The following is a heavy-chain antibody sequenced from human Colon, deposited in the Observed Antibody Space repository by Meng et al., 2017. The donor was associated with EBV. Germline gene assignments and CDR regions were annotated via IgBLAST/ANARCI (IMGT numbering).Heavy chain of an antibody. Sequence: QVPLQQWGAGLLKPSETLSLTCAGYGGSFSGYYWTWIRQPPGKGLEWIGEITHRGSTNYNPFLKSRVTISVDTSKKQFSLKLTSVTAADTAVYYCASSHSSKVGARRLDYWGQGTLVTVSS. CDR1: GGSFSGYY. CDR3: ASSHSSKVGARRLDY. D-gene: IGHD1-26*01. CDR2: ITHRGST. J-gene: IGHJ4*02. V-gene: IGHV4-34*01.